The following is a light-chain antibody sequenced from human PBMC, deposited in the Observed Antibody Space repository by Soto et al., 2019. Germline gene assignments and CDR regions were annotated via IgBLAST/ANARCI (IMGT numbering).Light chain of an antibody. Sequence: IFMTQSPATLSVSPGGRATLSCRASEDVSSKLAWYQQKPGLPPRLVIYDASTRATGIPGRFSGSGSGKAFTLTISGLQYEDFAIYYCLQYDTWPPGTFGHGTKGEI. CDR3: LQYDTWPPGT. J-gene: IGKJ1*01. CDR1: EDVSSK. V-gene: IGKV3-15*01. CDR2: DAS.